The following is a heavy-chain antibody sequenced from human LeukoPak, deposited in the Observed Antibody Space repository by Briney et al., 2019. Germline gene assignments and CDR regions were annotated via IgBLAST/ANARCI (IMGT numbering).Heavy chain of an antibody. CDR2: ISAYNGNT. V-gene: IGHV1-18*01. J-gene: IGHJ5*02. Sequence: ASVKVSCKASGYTFTTYGISWVRQAPGQGLEWMGWISAYNGNTNYAQKLQGRVTMTTDASTSTAYMKLRSLRSDDTAVYYCARDMIADRPNWFDPWGQGTLVTVSS. CDR1: GYTFTTYG. D-gene: IGHD6-6*01. CDR3: ARDMIADRPNWFDP.